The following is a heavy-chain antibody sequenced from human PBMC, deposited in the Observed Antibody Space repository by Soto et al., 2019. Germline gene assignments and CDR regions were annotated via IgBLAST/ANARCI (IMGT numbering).Heavy chain of an antibody. Sequence: QVQLVESGGALVKPGGSLRLSCAVSGFSFSDYYMNWIRQAPGKGLEWLSSISSTATYTNYADSVRGRFTISRDSAKNSLYLDMNGLRAEDTAVYYCVRARLVVEGRFDYWGQGTLVTVSS. J-gene: IGHJ4*02. CDR1: GFSFSDYY. V-gene: IGHV3-11*06. CDR2: ISSTATYT. CDR3: VRARLVVEGRFDY. D-gene: IGHD3-22*01.